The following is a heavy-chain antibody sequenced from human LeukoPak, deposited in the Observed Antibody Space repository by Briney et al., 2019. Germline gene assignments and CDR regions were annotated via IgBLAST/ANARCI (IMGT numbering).Heavy chain of an antibody. CDR1: GGSISSYY. V-gene: IGHV4-4*07. J-gene: IGHJ6*02. CDR2: IYTSGST. D-gene: IGHD3-10*01. Sequence: SETLSLTCTVSGGSISSYYWSWIRQPPGKGLEWIGRIYTSGSTNYNPSLKSRVTISVDTSKNQFSLKLSSVTGADTAVYYCAGSGAQPRYYYYYGMDVWGQGTTVTVSS. CDR3: AGSGAQPRYYYYYGMDV.